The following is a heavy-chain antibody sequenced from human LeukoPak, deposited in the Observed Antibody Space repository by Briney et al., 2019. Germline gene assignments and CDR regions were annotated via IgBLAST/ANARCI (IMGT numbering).Heavy chain of an antibody. J-gene: IGHJ4*02. V-gene: IGHV3-23*01. CDR2: ISGSGGSTT. CDR3: ARSVYSYDSSLDY. Sequence: GGSQRLSCAASGFTFSSYAMNWVRQAPGKGLEWVSGISGSGGSTTYYADSVKGRFTISRDNSKNTLYLQTNSLRAEDTAVYYCARSVYSYDSSLDYWGQGTPVTVSS. CDR1: GFTFSSYA. D-gene: IGHD3-22*01.